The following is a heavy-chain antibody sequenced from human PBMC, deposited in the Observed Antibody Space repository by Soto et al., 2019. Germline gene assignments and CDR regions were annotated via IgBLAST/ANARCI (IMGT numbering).Heavy chain of an antibody. CDR1: GFSLSTSGMC. D-gene: IGHD3-10*01. V-gene: IGHV2-70*01. CDR3: ARNYYGSGIGSWFDT. Sequence: SGPTLVNPTQTLTLTCTFSGFSLSTSGMCVSWIRQPPGKALEWLALIDWDDDKYYSTSLKTRLTISKDTSKNQVVLTMTNMDPVDTAKYYCARNYYGSGIGSWFDTWGQGTLVTVSS. J-gene: IGHJ5*02. CDR2: IDWDDDK.